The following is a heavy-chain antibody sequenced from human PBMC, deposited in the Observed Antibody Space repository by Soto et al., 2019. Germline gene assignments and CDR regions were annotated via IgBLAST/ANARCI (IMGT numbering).Heavy chain of an antibody. D-gene: IGHD3-22*01. V-gene: IGHV4-34*01. CDR1: GGSFSGHY. J-gene: IGHJ4*02. Sequence: QVQLQQWGAGLLKPSETLSLSCAVYGGSFSGHYWSWIRQPPGKGLEWIGEINHSGSTNYNPSLKSRVTISVDTSKNQFSLKLNSVTVADTAVYYCARGSAMMVVVESDAPNRYCLDSWGQGTLVTVSS. CDR2: INHSGST. CDR3: ARGSAMMVVVESDAPNRYCLDS.